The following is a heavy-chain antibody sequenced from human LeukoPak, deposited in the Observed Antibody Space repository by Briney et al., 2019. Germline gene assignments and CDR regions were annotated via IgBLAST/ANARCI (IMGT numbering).Heavy chain of an antibody. J-gene: IGHJ4*02. D-gene: IGHD2-2*01. V-gene: IGHV1-69*13. CDR3: ARERGLSGYCSSTSCYLDY. CDR1: GGTFSSYA. CDR2: IIPIFGTA. Sequence: ASVKVSCKASGGTFSSYAISWVRQAPGQGLEWMGGIIPIFGTANYAQKFQGRVTITADESTSTAYMELSSLRSEDTALYYCARERGLSGYCSSTSCYLDYWGEGTLVTVSS.